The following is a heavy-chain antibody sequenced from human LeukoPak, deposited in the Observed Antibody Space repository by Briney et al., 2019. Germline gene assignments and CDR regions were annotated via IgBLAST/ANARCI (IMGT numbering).Heavy chain of an antibody. Sequence: GGSLRLSCAASGFTFSSYAMSWVRQAPGKGLEWVSAISGSGGSTYYADSVKGRFTISRDNSKNTLYLQMNSLRAEDTAVYYCAKDLYYYDSSGYLDYWGQGTLVTASS. CDR1: GFTFSSYA. D-gene: IGHD3-22*01. CDR3: AKDLYYYDSSGYLDY. V-gene: IGHV3-23*01. CDR2: ISGSGGST. J-gene: IGHJ4*02.